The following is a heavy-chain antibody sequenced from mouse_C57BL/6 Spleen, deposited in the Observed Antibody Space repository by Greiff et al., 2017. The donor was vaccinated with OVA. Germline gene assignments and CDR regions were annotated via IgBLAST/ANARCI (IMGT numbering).Heavy chain of an antibody. V-gene: IGHV1-9*01. CDR1: GYTFTGYW. Sequence: QVQLQESGAELMKPGASVKLSCKATGYTFTGYWIEWVKTRPGHGLGWIGEILPGSGSTNYNEKFKGKATFTADTSSNTSYMQLSSLTTEDSANYYCAIRSSNYVLAYWGQGTLVTVSA. CDR2: ILPGSGST. CDR3: AIRSSNYVLAY. D-gene: IGHD2-5*01. J-gene: IGHJ3*01.